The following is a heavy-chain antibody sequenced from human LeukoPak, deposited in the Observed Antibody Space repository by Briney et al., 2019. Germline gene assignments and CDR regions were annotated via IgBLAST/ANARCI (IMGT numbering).Heavy chain of an antibody. CDR1: GFTFSSYS. Sequence: GGSLRLSCAASGFTFSSYSMNWVRQAPGKGLEWVSSISSSSSYIYYADSVKGRFTISRDNAKNSLYLQMNSLRAEDTAVYYCAREGLSGRQSTYFDYWGQGTLVTVSS. CDR3: AREGLSGRQSTYFDY. V-gene: IGHV3-21*01. J-gene: IGHJ4*02. CDR2: ISSSSSYI. D-gene: IGHD3-3*01.